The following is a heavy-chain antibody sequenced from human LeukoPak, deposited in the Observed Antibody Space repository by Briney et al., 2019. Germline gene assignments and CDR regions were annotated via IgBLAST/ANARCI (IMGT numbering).Heavy chain of an antibody. CDR3: AKDIDSAGYGAFEI. D-gene: IGHD3-22*01. V-gene: IGHV3-9*01. CDR1: GFTFDDFA. Sequence: GRSLRLSCATSGFTFDDFAMHWVRQAPGKGLEWVSHISWNSDTITYADSVNGRFTISRDNAKNSLYLQISSLRDEDTAFYYCAKDIDSAGYGAFEIWGQGTAVTVSS. J-gene: IGHJ3*02. CDR2: ISWNSDTI.